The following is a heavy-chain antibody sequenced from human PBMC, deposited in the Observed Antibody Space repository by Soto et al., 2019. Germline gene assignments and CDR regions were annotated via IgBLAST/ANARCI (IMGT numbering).Heavy chain of an antibody. J-gene: IGHJ4*02. D-gene: IGHD2-15*01. CDR1: GYTFTSYG. Sequence: ASVKVSCKASGYTFTSYGISWVRQAPGQGLEWMGWISANNGKTNYAQKFQGRVTITADKSTSTAYMELSSLRSEDTAVYYCARDCPPSRSGGSCYSGYWGQGTLVTVSS. CDR2: ISANNGKT. V-gene: IGHV1-18*01. CDR3: ARDCPPSRSGGSCYSGY.